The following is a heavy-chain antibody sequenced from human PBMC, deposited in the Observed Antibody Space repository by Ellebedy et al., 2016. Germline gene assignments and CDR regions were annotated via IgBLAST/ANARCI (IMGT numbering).Heavy chain of an antibody. V-gene: IGHV1-2*02. CDR2: INPNSGGT. CDR3: ARDWHDYRVWFDP. D-gene: IGHD4-11*01. Sequence: ASVKVSCXASGYTFTGYYMHWVRQAPGQGLEWMGWINPNSGGTNYAQKFQGRVTMTRDTSISTAYMELSRLRSDDTAVYYCARDWHDYRVWFDPWGQGTLVTVSS. J-gene: IGHJ5*02. CDR1: GYTFTGYY.